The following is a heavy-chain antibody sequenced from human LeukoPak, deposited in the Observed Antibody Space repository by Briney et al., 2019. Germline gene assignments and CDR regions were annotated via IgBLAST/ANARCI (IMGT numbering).Heavy chain of an antibody. Sequence: SETLSLTCTVSGGSISSYYWSWIRQPPGKGLEWIGYIYYSGSTNYNPSLKSRVTISVDTSKNQFSLKLSSVTAADTAVYYCARMAYYDILPVDYWGQGTLVTVSS. D-gene: IGHD3-9*01. CDR2: IYYSGST. CDR3: ARMAYYDILPVDY. J-gene: IGHJ4*02. CDR1: GGSISSYY. V-gene: IGHV4-59*08.